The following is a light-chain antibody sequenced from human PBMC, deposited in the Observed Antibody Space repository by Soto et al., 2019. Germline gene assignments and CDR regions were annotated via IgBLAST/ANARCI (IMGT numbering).Light chain of an antibody. V-gene: IGKV3D-15*01. CDR1: QSISSN. J-gene: IGKJ1*01. Sequence: EIVMTQSPATLSVSPGESATLSCRASQSISSNLAWYQQKPGQAPRLLIYGASTRATGIPATFSASGSGTEFTPTISSLQSGDFAVYYCQQYHHWPSWAFGQGTKVEIK. CDR2: GAS. CDR3: QQYHHWPSWA.